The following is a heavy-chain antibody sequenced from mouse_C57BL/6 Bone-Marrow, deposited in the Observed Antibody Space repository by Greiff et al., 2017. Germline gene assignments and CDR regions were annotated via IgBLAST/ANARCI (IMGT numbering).Heavy chain of an antibody. CDR1: GYTFTSYG. CDR2: IYPRSGNT. CDR3: ARGIYYYGSSFYWYFDV. Sequence: QVQLQQSGAELARPGASVKLSCKASGYTFTSYGISWVKQRTGQGLEWIGEIYPRSGNTYYNEKLKGKATLTADKSSSTAYMELRSLTSEDSAVYFCARGIYYYGSSFYWYFDVWGTGTTVTVSS. J-gene: IGHJ1*03. D-gene: IGHD1-1*01. V-gene: IGHV1-81*01.